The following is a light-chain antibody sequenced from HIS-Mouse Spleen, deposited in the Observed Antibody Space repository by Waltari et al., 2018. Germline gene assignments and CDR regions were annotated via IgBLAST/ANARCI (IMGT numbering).Light chain of an antibody. V-gene: IGLV2-14*01. J-gene: IGLJ3*02. Sequence: QSALTQPASVSGSPGQSLTISCTGTRSSVGGYNHFSWYQQHPGKAPKLMIYEVSNRPSGVSNRFSGSKSGNTASLTISGLQAEDEADYYCSSYTSSSTLVFGGGTKLTVL. CDR1: RSSVGGYNH. CDR3: SSYTSSSTLV. CDR2: EVS.